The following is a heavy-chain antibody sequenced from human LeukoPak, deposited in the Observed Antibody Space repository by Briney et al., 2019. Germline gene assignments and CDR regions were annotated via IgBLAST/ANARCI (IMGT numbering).Heavy chain of an antibody. CDR1: GFTVSSNY. CDR2: IYGGGST. Sequence: PGGSLRLSCAASGFTVSSNYMSWVRQAPGKGLEWVSVIYGGGSTYYADSVKGRFTISRDNSKNTLYLQMNSLRAEDTAVYYCARVGRYDFWSGYYEAYYYMDVWGKGTTVTVSS. V-gene: IGHV3-53*01. CDR3: ARVGRYDFWSGYYEAYYYMDV. J-gene: IGHJ6*03. D-gene: IGHD3-3*01.